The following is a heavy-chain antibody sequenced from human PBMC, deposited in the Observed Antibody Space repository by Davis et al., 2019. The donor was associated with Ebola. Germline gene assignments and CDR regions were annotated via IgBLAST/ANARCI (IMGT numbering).Heavy chain of an antibody. Sequence: GESLKISCAVSGFIFSNCAMYWVRQAPGKGLEWVSIIGTGHDTYYADSVKGRFTISRDNSKNTVYMQMHNLRAEDTAVYYCASREVGLHNLYWGEGTLVSVSS. CDR2: IGTGHDT. V-gene: IGHV3-23*01. D-gene: IGHD1-26*01. CDR1: GFIFSNCA. J-gene: IGHJ4*02. CDR3: ASREVGLHNLY.